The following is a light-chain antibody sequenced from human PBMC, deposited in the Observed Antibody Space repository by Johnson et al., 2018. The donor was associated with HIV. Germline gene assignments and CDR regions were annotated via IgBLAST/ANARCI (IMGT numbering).Light chain of an antibody. J-gene: IGLJ1*01. CDR1: SSNIANNY. CDR2: DNN. Sequence: SVLTQSPSVSAAPGQKVTISCSGSSSNIANNYVSWYKQFPGTAPKLLIYDNNERPSGIPDRFSGSKSDTSATLGITGLQTGDEADYYCGTWDNGLITYVFGTGTKVTVL. V-gene: IGLV1-51*01. CDR3: GTWDNGLITYV.